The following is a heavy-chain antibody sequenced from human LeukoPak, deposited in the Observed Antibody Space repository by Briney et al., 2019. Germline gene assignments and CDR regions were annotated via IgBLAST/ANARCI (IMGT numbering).Heavy chain of an antibody. Sequence: SETLSLTCAVYGGSFSGYYWSWIRQPPGKGLEWLGEINHSGSTNYNPSLKSRVTISVDTSKNQFSLKLSSVTATDTAVYYCARAVSGSDYWFDPWGQGTQVTVSS. J-gene: IGHJ5*02. V-gene: IGHV4-34*01. CDR2: INHSGST. CDR3: ARAVSGSDYWFDP. CDR1: GGSFSGYY. D-gene: IGHD5-12*01.